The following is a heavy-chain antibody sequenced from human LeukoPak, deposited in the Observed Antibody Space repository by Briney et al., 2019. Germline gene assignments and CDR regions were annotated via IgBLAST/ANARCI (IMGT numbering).Heavy chain of an antibody. CDR2: ISSNGGST. D-gene: IGHD7-27*01. V-gene: IGHV3-64*01. CDR1: GFTFSSYA. CDR3: ARVRTNWGLFDY. J-gene: IGHJ4*02. Sequence: GGSLRLSCAASGFTFSSYAMHWVRQAPGKGLEYVSAISSNGGSTYYANSVKGRFTISRNNSKNTLYLQMGSLRAEDMAVYYCARVRTNWGLFDYWGQGTLVTVSS.